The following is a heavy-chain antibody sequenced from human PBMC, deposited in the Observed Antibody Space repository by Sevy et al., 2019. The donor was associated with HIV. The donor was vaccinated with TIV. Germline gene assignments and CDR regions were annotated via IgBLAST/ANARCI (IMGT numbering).Heavy chain of an antibody. CDR1: GFTFSNYA. Sequence: GGCLRLSCAATGFTFSNYAMHWVRQAPGKGMEWVAIIWSDGAYQYHGDSVKGRFTISRDNSKNTLYLQMNNVRVEDTAVYYCARGRYYYDNAAYYALDSWGQGTLVVVSS. J-gene: IGHJ4*02. D-gene: IGHD3-22*01. CDR3: ARGRYYYDNAAYYALDS. V-gene: IGHV3-33*01. CDR2: IWSDGAYQ.